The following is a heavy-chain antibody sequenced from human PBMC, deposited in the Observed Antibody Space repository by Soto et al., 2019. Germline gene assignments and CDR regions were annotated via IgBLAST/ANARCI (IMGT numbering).Heavy chain of an antibody. CDR2: ISYDGSDK. Sequence: GGSLRLSCAASGFTFSSYGMHWVRQAPGKGLEWVAVISYDGSDKYYAESVKGRFTISRDNSKNTLYLQMNSLRAEDTAVYYCAKDKADLIAVAALFDYWGQGTLVTVSS. V-gene: IGHV3-30*18. CDR3: AKDKADLIAVAALFDY. D-gene: IGHD6-19*01. J-gene: IGHJ4*02. CDR1: GFTFSSYG.